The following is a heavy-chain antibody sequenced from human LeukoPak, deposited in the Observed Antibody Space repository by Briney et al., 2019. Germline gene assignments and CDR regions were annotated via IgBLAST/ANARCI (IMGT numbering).Heavy chain of an antibody. CDR2: IRYDGSNK. J-gene: IGHJ4*02. D-gene: IGHD2-2*01. Sequence: SGGSLRLSCAASGFTFSSYGMHWVRQAPGKGLEWVAFIRYDGSNKYYADSVKGRFTISRDNSKNTLYLQMNSLRAEDTAVYYCAKPYCSSTSCSAFDYWGQGTLVTVSS. CDR3: AKPYCSSTSCSAFDY. CDR1: GFTFSSYG. V-gene: IGHV3-30*02.